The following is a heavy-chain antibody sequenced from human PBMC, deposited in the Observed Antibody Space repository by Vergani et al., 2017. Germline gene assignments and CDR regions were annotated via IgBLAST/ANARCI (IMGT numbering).Heavy chain of an antibody. V-gene: IGHV4-39*01. CDR1: GGSISSSSYY. D-gene: IGHD6-6*01. CDR3: ARRGTIAARPRFDY. Sequence: QLQLQESGPGLVKPSETLSLTCTVSGGSISSSSYYWGWIRQPPGKGLELIGSIYYSGSTYYNPSLKSRVTISVDTSKNQFSLKLSSVTAADTAVYYCARRGTIAARPRFDYWGQGTLVTVSS. CDR2: IYYSGST. J-gene: IGHJ4*02.